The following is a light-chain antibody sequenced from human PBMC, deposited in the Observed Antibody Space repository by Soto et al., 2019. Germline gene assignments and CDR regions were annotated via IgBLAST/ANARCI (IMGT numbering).Light chain of an antibody. V-gene: IGKV3-20*01. J-gene: IGKJ1*01. CDR1: ESLSPHS. CDR2: GPS. Sequence: IVLTRSPGTLCFSPGEPATLSCRASESLSPHSIAWYQQKPGQAPRLLIYGPSGRATGIPDRISGSGSGTDFTLAISGLEPEDFAMYYCHQFQSSLRTFGQGTKVEV. CDR3: HQFQSSLRT.